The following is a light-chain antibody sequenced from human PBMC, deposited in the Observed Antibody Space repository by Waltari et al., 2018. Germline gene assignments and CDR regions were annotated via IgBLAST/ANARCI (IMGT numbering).Light chain of an antibody. CDR3: SAWDDSLNGHVI. V-gene: IGLV1-44*01. J-gene: IGLJ2*01. CDR2: SNN. Sequence: QSLLTQPPSASGTPGQTVTISCSGSWSNIGTNVVSWYQQLPGTAPKLLIHSNNQRPSGVPDRFSGPKSGTSASLAISGLQSADEADYYCSAWDDSLNGHVIFGGGTKLTVL. CDR1: WSNIGTNV.